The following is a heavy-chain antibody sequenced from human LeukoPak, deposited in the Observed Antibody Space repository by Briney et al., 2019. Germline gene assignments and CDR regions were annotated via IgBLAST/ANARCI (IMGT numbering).Heavy chain of an antibody. CDR1: GGSINNNY. CDR2: IYYSGST. D-gene: IGHD3-22*01. Sequence: SETLSLTCTVSGGSINNNYWGWIRQPPGKGLEWIGYIYYSGSTIYNPSLKSRVTISLDTSKNQFSLRLTSVTAADMALYSCAGGWGWLPDYWGQGTLVTVSS. J-gene: IGHJ4*02. CDR3: AGGWGWLPDY. V-gene: IGHV4-59*01.